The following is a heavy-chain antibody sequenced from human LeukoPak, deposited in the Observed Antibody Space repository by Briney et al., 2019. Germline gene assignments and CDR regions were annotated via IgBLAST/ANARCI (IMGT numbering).Heavy chain of an antibody. CDR2: IYTSGST. D-gene: IGHD5-12*01. Sequence: SETLSLTCTVSGGSISSYYWSWIRQPAGRGLEWIGRIYTSGSTNYNPSLKSRVTISVDTSKNQFSLKLSSVTAADTAVYYCARVSSGYDYYYYYMDVWGKGTTVTVSS. V-gene: IGHV4-4*07. CDR1: GGSISSYY. J-gene: IGHJ6*03. CDR3: ARVSSGYDYYYYYMDV.